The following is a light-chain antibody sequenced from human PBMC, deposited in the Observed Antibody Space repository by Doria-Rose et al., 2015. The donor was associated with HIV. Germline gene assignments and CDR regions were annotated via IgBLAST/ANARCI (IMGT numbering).Light chain of an antibody. CDR1: QSFSSTY. J-gene: IGKJ1*01. CDR3: HQYGTSWT. V-gene: IGKV3-20*01. CDR2: DGS. Sequence: EIVLTQSPGTLSLSPGERATLSCRASQSFSSTYLAWYQQKPGQAPSLLIYDGSTRATGIPDRFSASGSGTDFTLPINSLEPEDFALYYRHQYGTSWTFGQGTKVEI.